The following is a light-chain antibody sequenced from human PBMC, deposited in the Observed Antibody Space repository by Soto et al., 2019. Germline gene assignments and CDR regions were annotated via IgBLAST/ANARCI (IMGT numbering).Light chain of an antibody. V-gene: IGLV2-8*01. J-gene: IGLJ2*01. Sequence: QSALTQPPSASGSPGQSVTISCTGTSSDVGGYDFVSWYQQHPGKAPKLIVYEVTKRPSGVPNRFSGSKSGNTASLTVSGLQTEDEAEYYCSSYAGSDTLFGGGTKLTVL. CDR3: SSYAGSDTL. CDR2: EVT. CDR1: SSDVGGYDF.